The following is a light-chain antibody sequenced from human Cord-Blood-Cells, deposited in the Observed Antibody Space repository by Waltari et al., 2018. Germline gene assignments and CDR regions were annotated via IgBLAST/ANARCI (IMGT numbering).Light chain of an antibody. CDR2: DVS. CDR3: SSYTSSSTLV. J-gene: IGLJ2*01. Sequence: QSALTQPASVSGSPGQSITIACTGTSRDVGGYNYVSWYQQHPGKAPKLMIYDVSNRPSGVSKRFSGSKSGNTASLTISCLQAEDEADYSCSSYTSSSTLVFGGGTKLTVL. V-gene: IGLV2-14*01. CDR1: SRDVGGYNY.